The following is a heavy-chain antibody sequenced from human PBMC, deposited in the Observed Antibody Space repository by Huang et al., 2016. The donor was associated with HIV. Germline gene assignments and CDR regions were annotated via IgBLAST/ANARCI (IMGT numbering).Heavy chain of an antibody. D-gene: IGHD5-18*01. J-gene: IGHJ3*02. Sequence: QVQLVESGGGVVQPGRSLRLSCAASGFPCNNHAMHWVRQAPGKGRDWVAVISNDGSNNYDADAVKGRFTISRDSSKITLFLHMTSLRTEDTAVYYCARAKDTWDAYDIWGQGTMVIVSS. V-gene: IGHV3-30-3*01. CDR2: ISNDGSNN. CDR1: GFPCNNHA. CDR3: ARAKDTWDAYDI.